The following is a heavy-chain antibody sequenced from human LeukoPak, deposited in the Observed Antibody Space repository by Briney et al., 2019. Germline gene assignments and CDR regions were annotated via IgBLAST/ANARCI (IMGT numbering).Heavy chain of an antibody. Sequence: SETLSLTXTVSGGSISSYYWSWIRQPPGKGLERIGYIYYSGSTNYNPSLKSRVTISVDTSKNQFSLKLSSVTAADTAVYYCATAGRVGVAHKNWFDPWGQGTLVTVSS. V-gene: IGHV4-59*01. CDR1: GGSISSYY. D-gene: IGHD3-3*01. CDR3: ATAGRVGVAHKNWFDP. J-gene: IGHJ5*02. CDR2: IYYSGST.